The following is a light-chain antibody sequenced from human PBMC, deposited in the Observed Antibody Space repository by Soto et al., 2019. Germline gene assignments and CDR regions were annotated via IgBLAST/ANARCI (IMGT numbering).Light chain of an antibody. V-gene: IGKV3-11*01. Sequence: EIVLTQSPATLSLSPGERATLSCRASQSVSSHLAWHQQKPGQTPRLLIYDASSRATGIPARFSGSGSGTDFTLTISILEPEDFAVYYCQQRSDWPPTFGQGTKVDIK. CDR2: DAS. CDR1: QSVSSH. J-gene: IGKJ1*01. CDR3: QQRSDWPPT.